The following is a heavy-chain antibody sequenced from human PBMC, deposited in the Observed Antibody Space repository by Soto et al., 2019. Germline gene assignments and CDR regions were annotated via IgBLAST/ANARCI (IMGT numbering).Heavy chain of an antibody. Sequence: EVQLLESGGGLVQPGGSLRLSCAASGFTFSTYAMSWVRQAPGKGLEWVSAISGSGGSTYYADSVKGRFTISRDNSKNTLYLQVNSLRSEDTGVYYCAKVYYNFWRGYGYWGQGALVTVSS. D-gene: IGHD3-3*01. CDR2: ISGSGGST. CDR1: GFTFSTYA. V-gene: IGHV3-23*01. CDR3: AKVYYNFWRGYGY. J-gene: IGHJ4*02.